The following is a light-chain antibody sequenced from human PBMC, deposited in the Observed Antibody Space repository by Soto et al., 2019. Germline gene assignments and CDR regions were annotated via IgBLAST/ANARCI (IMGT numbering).Light chain of an antibody. CDR2: GTS. CDR3: QQYGSSLYT. CDR1: QSVSSSY. Sequence: EIVLTQSPGTLSLSPGERATLSCRASQSVSSSYLAWYQQQPGQAPRLLIYGTSTRATGIPDRFSGSGSGTDFILTISRLEPEDFAVYYCQQYGSSLYTFGQGTKLEIK. J-gene: IGKJ2*01. V-gene: IGKV3-20*01.